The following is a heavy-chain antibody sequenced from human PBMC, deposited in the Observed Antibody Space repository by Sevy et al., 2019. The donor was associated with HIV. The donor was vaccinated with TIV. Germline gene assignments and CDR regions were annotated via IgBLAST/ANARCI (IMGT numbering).Heavy chain of an antibody. D-gene: IGHD6-13*01. CDR1: GGSVSGHY. J-gene: IGHJ4*02. CDR3: ARGGAGYGTN. V-gene: IGHV4-59*02. CDR2: IYYSGIT. Sequence: SETLSLTCTVSGGSVSGHYWTWIRQPPGKGLEWIGYIYYSGITNYNPSLNSRVTMSADTSKNQVSLKLTSVTAADTAVYYGARGGAGYGTNWGQGTLVTVSS.